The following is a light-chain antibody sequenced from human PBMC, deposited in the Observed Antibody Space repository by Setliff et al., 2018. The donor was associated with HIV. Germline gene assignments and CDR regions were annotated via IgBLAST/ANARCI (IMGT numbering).Light chain of an antibody. Sequence: QSALTQPASVSGSPGQSITISCTGTSSDVGSYNLVSWYQQHSGKAPKLMIYDVSKRPSGVSNRFSGSKSGNTASLTISGLQAKDEADYYCCSYAGSGTYVFGTGTKVTVL. CDR2: DVS. CDR3: CSYAGSGTYV. J-gene: IGLJ1*01. CDR1: SSDVGSYNL. V-gene: IGLV2-23*02.